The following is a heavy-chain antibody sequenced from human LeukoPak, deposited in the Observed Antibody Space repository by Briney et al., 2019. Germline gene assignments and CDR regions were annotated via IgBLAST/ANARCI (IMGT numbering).Heavy chain of an antibody. CDR3: ASLGARYDSSGYYHRAFDY. CDR2: IIPIFGTA. J-gene: IGHJ4*02. V-gene: IGHV1-69*13. D-gene: IGHD3-22*01. Sequence: AASVKVSCKASGGTFSSYAISWVRQAPGQGLEWMGGIIPIFGTANYAQKFQGRVTITADESTSTAYMELSSLRSEDTAVYYCASLGARYDSSGYYHRAFDYRGQGTLVTVSS. CDR1: GGTFSSYA.